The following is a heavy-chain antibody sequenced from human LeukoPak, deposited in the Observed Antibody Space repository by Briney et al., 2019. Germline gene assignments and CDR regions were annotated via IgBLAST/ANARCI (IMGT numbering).Heavy chain of an antibody. CDR2: IWSDGSNK. CDR1: GFSFSTYG. V-gene: IGHV3-33*01. D-gene: IGHD2-21*01. Sequence: PGGSLRLSCAASGFSFSTYGMHWVRQAPGKGLEWVAAIWSDGSNKNYADSVKGRFTISRDNSKNTLYLQMNSLRAEDTAVYFCARDLNTVVGPAEHWGQGTLVPVSS. CDR3: ARDLNTVVGPAEH. J-gene: IGHJ1*01.